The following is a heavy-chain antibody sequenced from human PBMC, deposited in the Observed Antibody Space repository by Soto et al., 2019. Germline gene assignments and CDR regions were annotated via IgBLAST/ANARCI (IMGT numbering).Heavy chain of an antibody. CDR2: IKEDGSEK. V-gene: IGHV3-7*01. CDR1: GFTFSSYW. J-gene: IGHJ5*02. CDR3: ARESRFLEWLSLNWFDP. D-gene: IGHD3-3*01. Sequence: PGGSLRLSCAASGFTFSSYWMSWVRQAPGRGLEWVGNIKEDGSEKYYVDSVNGRFTVSRDNAKNSLYLQMNSLRDEDTAVYYCARESRFLEWLSLNWFDPWGQGTLVTVSS.